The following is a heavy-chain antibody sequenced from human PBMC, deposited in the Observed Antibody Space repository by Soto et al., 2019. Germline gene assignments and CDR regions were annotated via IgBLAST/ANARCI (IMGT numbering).Heavy chain of an antibody. V-gene: IGHV1-69*01. CDR3: ARNKAPVPTAPHGVAGDSYYYGMDV. CDR2: IIPIFGTA. D-gene: IGHD5-18*01. Sequence: QVQLVQSGAEVKKPGSSVKVSCKASGGTFSSYAISWVRQAPGQGLEWMGGIIPIFGTANYAQNFQGRVTTTAADYPSTAYMELRRLRSEDTVVYYCARNKAPVPTAPHGVAGDSYYYGMDVCGQGTTVTVAS. J-gene: IGHJ6*02. CDR1: GGTFSSYA.